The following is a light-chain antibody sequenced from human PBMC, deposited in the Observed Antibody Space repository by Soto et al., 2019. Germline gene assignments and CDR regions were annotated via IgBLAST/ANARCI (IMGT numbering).Light chain of an antibody. CDR1: SSNIGSDY. CDR2: TNN. J-gene: IGLJ3*02. V-gene: IGLV1-47*02. Sequence: QSALTQPASVSGSPGQRVTISCSGSSSNIGSDYLYWYQQLPGTAPKLLIYTNNQRPSGVPDRFSGSKSGTSASLAISGLRSEDEADYYCAAWDDSLSGWVFGGGTKLTVL. CDR3: AAWDDSLSGWV.